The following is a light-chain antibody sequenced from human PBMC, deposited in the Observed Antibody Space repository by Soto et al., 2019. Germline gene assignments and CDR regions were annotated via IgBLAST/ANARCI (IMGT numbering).Light chain of an antibody. J-gene: IGLJ3*02. V-gene: IGLV1-40*01. CDR3: QSYDTRSAWV. CDR2: GNN. Sequence: QSVLTQPPSVSGAPGQRVTISCTGSSSNIGAHYDVQWYQQLPGTAPKLVIYGNNNRPPGVPDRFSGSKSGTSASLAITGLQAEDEGDYHCQSYDTRSAWVFGGGTKVTVL. CDR1: SSNIGAHYD.